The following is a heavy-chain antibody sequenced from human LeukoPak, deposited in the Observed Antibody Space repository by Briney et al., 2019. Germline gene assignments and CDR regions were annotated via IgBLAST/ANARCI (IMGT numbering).Heavy chain of an antibody. D-gene: IGHD3-3*01. Sequence: SQTLSLTCTVSGGSISSGSYYWSWIRQPAGKGLEWIGRIYTSGSTNYNPSLKSRVTISVDTSKNQFSLKLSSVTAADTAVYYCARGGYDFWSGSTNPFDYWGQGTLVTVSS. CDR3: ARGGYDFWSGSTNPFDY. J-gene: IGHJ4*02. CDR1: GGSISSGSYY. V-gene: IGHV4-61*02. CDR2: IYTSGST.